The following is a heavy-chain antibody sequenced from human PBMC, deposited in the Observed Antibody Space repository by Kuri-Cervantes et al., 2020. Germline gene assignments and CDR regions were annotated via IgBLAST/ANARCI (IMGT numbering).Heavy chain of an antibody. CDR1: GYSISIGYY. CDR2: NYYSGST. Sequence: SQTLSLTCAVSGYSISIGYYWGWIRQPPGKGLDWIGRNYYSGSTYYNPSLKSRITIHVDTTKNQFSLKLSSVTAADTAVYYCARLGSSWHGGAGVWGQGTLVTVSS. CDR3: ARLGSSWHGGAGV. V-gene: IGHV4-38-2*01. D-gene: IGHD6-13*01. J-gene: IGHJ4*02.